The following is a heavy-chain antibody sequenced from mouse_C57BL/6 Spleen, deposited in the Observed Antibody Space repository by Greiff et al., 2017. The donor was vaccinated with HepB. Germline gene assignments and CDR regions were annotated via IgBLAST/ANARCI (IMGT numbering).Heavy chain of an antibody. CDR2: ISYDGSN. V-gene: IGHV3-6*01. Sequence: ESGPGLVKPSQSLSLTCSVTGYSITSGYYWNWIRQFPGNKLEWMGYISYDGSNNYNPSLKNRISITRDTSKNQFFLKLNSVTTEDTATYYCARGGTVVATGFDYWGQGTTLTVSS. CDR1: GYSITSGYY. D-gene: IGHD1-1*01. J-gene: IGHJ2*01. CDR3: ARGGTVVATGFDY.